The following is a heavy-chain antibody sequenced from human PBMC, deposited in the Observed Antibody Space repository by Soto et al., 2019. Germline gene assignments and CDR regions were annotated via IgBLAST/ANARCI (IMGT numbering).Heavy chain of an antibody. CDR1: SGSISSSNW. Sequence: QVQLQESGPGLVKPSGTLSLTCAVSSGSISSSNWWSWVRQPPGKGLEWIGEIYHSGSTNYNPSLKSRVTISVDKSKNPFSLKLSSVTAAATAVYYCARADCSGVSCYSSANWFDPWGQGTLVTVSS. J-gene: IGHJ5*02. CDR2: IYHSGST. V-gene: IGHV4-4*02. CDR3: ARADCSGVSCYSSANWFDP. D-gene: IGHD2-15*01.